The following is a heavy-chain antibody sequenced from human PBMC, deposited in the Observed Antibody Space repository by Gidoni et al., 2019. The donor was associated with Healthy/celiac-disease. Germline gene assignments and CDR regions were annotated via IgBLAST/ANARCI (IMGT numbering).Heavy chain of an antibody. CDR1: GGSFSGYY. CDR3: ARGNVVVVAATPPWFDP. CDR2: INHSGST. D-gene: IGHD2-15*01. Sequence: QVQLQQWGAGLLKPSETLSLTCAVYGGSFSGYYWSWIRQPPGKGLEWIGEINHSGSTNYNPSLKSRVTISVDTSKNQFSLKLSSVTAADTAVYYCARGNVVVVAATPPWFDPWGQGTLVTVSS. V-gene: IGHV4-34*01. J-gene: IGHJ5*02.